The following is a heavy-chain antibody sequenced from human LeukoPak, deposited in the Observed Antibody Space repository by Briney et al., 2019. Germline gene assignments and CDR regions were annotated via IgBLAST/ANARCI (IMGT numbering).Heavy chain of an antibody. CDR1: GGSISSYY. CDR2: IYTSGST. D-gene: IGHD3-10*01. CDR3: ARDVGDYGSGSYYTWNWFDP. V-gene: IGHV4-4*07. J-gene: IGHJ5*02. Sequence: SETLSLTCTVSGGSISSYYWSWIRQPAGKGLEWIGRIYTSGSTNYNPSLKSRVTMSVDTSKNQFSLKLSSVTAADTAVYYCARDVGDYGSGSYYTWNWFDPWGQGTLVTVSS.